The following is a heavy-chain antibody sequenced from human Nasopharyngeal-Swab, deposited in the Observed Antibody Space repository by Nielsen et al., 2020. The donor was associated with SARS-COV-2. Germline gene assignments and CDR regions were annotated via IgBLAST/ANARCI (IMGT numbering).Heavy chain of an antibody. Sequence: GGSLRLSCAASGFTFSSYDMHWVRQATGKGLEWVSAIGTAGDTYYPGSVKGRFTISRENAKNSLYLQMNSLRAGDTAVYYCARASPYYYGSGSYSRDYYYGMDVWGQGITVTVSS. CDR3: ARASPYYYGSGSYSRDYYYGMDV. V-gene: IGHV3-13*01. CDR2: IGTAGDT. J-gene: IGHJ6*02. D-gene: IGHD3-10*01. CDR1: GFTFSSYD.